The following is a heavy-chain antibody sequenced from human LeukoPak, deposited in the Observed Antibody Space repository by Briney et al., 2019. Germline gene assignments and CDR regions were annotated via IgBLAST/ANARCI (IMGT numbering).Heavy chain of an antibody. D-gene: IGHD3-10*01. V-gene: IGHV3-7*01. CDR3: ARASITMVRGPNAFDI. CDR2: IKQDGSEK. Sequence: GGSLRLSCAASGFTSSNYWMSWVRQAPRKGLEWVANIKQDGSEKYYVDSVKGRFTISRDNAKNSLYLQMNSLRAEDTAVYYCARASITMVRGPNAFDIWGQGTMVTVSS. CDR1: GFTSSNYW. J-gene: IGHJ3*02.